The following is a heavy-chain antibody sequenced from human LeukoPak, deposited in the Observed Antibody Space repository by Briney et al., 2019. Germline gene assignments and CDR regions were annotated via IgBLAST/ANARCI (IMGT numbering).Heavy chain of an antibody. D-gene: IGHD3-22*01. CDR1: GFTFSRYG. J-gene: IGHJ3*02. CDR2: ISYDRSNK. V-gene: IGHV3-30*18. CDR3: AKASLMYYYDSSAPGDAFDI. Sequence: GGSLRLSCAASGFTFSRYGMHWVRQAPGKGLEWVAVISYDRSNKYYADSVKGRFTISRDNSKNTLYLQMNSLRAEDTAVYYCAKASLMYYYDSSAPGDAFDIWGQGTMVTVSS.